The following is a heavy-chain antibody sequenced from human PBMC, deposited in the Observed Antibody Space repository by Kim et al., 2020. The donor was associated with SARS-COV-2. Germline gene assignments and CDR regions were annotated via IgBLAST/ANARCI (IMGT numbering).Heavy chain of an antibody. Sequence: SETLSLTCTVSGGSISSGGYYWSWIRQHPGKGLEWIGYIYYSGSTYYNPSLKSRVTISVDTSKNQFSLKLSSVTAADTAVYYCAREGLWFGELLYLGGFDYWGQGTLVTVSS. CDR2: IYYSGST. D-gene: IGHD3-10*01. J-gene: IGHJ4*02. CDR3: AREGLWFGELLYLGGFDY. CDR1: GGSISSGGYY. V-gene: IGHV4-31*03.